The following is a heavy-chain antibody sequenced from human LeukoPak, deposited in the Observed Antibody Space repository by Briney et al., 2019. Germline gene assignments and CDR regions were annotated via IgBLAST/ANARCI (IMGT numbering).Heavy chain of an antibody. V-gene: IGHV4-39*07. CDR1: GGSISGSSYY. Sequence: SETLSLTCTVSGGSISGSSYYWGWIRQPPGKGLEWIGSMYSSGRTYYNPSLKSRVTISVDTSKNQFSLKLSSVTAADTAVYYCARSGSGYLRYYFDYWGQGTLVTVSS. D-gene: IGHD5-12*01. CDR3: ARSGSGYLRYYFDY. J-gene: IGHJ4*02. CDR2: MYSSGRT.